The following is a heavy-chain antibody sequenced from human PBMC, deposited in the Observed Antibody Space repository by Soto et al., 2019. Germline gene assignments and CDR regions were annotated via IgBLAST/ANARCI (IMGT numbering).Heavy chain of an antibody. J-gene: IGHJ4*02. CDR2: IKSKSDGATT. CDR3: STVGSIRTAGTPFDS. V-gene: IGHV3-15*07. CDR1: GFIFSAAW. Sequence: PGGSLRLSCAASGFIFSAAWMNWVRQAPGKGLEWVGRIKSKSDGATTDYAAPVKGRFTISRDDSKNMVYLQMNSLKTEDTAVYYCSTVGSIRTAGTPFDSWGQGTLVTVSS. D-gene: IGHD6-13*01.